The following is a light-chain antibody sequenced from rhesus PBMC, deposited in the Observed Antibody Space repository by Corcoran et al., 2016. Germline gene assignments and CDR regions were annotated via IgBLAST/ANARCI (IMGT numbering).Light chain of an antibody. CDR2: KTS. Sequence: DIQMTQSPSSLSASVGDSITITCRASQGISSSLNWYQQKPGKDPKLLIYKTSSLESGVPSRFSGSGSGTDFTLTISSLQPEDVATYYCLQYNSDPPTFGQGTKVEIK. J-gene: IGKJ1*01. V-gene: IGKV1-43*02. CDR3: LQYNSDPPT. CDR1: QGISSS.